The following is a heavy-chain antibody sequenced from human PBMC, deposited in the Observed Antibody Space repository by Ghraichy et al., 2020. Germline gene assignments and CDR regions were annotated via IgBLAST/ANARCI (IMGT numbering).Heavy chain of an antibody. CDR2: ISWNSGSI. CDR3: AKDIEAAAGFQH. D-gene: IGHD6-13*01. Sequence: GGSLRLSCAASGFTFDDYAMHWVRQAPGKGLEWVSGISWNSGSIGYADSVKGRFTISRDNAKNSLYLQMNSLRAEDTALYYCAKDIEAAAGFQHWGQGTLVTVSS. CDR1: GFTFDDYA. J-gene: IGHJ1*01. V-gene: IGHV3-9*01.